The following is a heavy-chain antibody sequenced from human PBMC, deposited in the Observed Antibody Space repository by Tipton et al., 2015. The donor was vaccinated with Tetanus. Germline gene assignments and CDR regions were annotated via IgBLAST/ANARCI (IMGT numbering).Heavy chain of an antibody. CDR3: ARLDSSSWYKTVGGMDV. D-gene: IGHD6-13*01. CDR2: IYPGDSDT. J-gene: IGHJ6*02. Sequence: QLVQSGAEVKKPGESLKISCKGSGYSFTSYWIGWVRQMPGKGLEWMGIIYPGDSDTRYSPSFQGQVTISADRSISTAYLQWISLKASDTAMYYCARLDSSSWYKTVGGMDVWGQGTTVTVSS. V-gene: IGHV5-51*01. CDR1: GYSFTSYW.